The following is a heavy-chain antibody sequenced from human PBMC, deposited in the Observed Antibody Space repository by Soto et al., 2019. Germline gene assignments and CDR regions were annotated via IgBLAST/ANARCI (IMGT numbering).Heavy chain of an antibody. CDR1: GFTFSSYG. Sequence: HPGGSLRLSCAASGFTFSSYGMHWVRQAPGKGLEWVAVISYDGSNKYYADSVKGRFTISRDNSKNTLYLQMNSLRAEDTAVYYCAKDISGSWLPWGQGTLVTVSS. V-gene: IGHV3-30*18. CDR3: AKDISGSWLP. CDR2: ISYDGSNK. D-gene: IGHD1-26*01. J-gene: IGHJ4*02.